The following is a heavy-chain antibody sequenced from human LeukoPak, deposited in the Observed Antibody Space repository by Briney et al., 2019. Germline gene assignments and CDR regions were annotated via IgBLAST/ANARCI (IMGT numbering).Heavy chain of an antibody. J-gene: IGHJ5*02. Sequence: GGSLRLSCAASGFTFNSYWMSWVRQAPGKGLEWVANIKQDGSEKYYVDSVKGRFTISRDNAKNSLYLQMNSLRAEDTAVYYCAREWELLITNWFDPWGQGTLVTVSS. CDR2: IKQDGSEK. CDR1: GFTFNSYW. CDR3: AREWELLITNWFDP. V-gene: IGHV3-7*01. D-gene: IGHD1-26*01.